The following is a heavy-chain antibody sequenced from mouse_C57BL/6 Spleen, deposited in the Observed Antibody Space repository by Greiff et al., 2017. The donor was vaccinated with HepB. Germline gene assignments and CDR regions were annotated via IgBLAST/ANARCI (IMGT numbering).Heavy chain of an antibody. D-gene: IGHD1-1*01. V-gene: IGHV14-4*01. Sequence: VQLQQSGAELVRPGASVKLSCTASGFNIKDDYMHWVKQRPEQGLEWIGWIDPENGDTEYASKFQGKATITADTSSNTAYLQLSSLTSEDTAVYYCTAYYGSSSWYFDVWGTGTTVTVSS. CDR1: GFNIKDDY. J-gene: IGHJ1*03. CDR2: IDPENGDT. CDR3: TAYYGSSSWYFDV.